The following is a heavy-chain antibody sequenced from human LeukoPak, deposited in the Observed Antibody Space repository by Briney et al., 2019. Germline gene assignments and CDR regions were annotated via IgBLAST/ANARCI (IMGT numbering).Heavy chain of an antibody. CDR2: ISYDGSNK. V-gene: IGHV3-30*04. J-gene: IGHJ4*02. CDR3: ARVGDYDDY. CDR1: GFTFSSYA. Sequence: GGSLRLSCAASGFTFSSYAMHWVRQAPGKGLEWVAVISYDGSNKYYADSVKGRFTISRDNSKDTLYLQMNSLRAEDTAVYYCARVGDYDDYWGQGTLVTVSS.